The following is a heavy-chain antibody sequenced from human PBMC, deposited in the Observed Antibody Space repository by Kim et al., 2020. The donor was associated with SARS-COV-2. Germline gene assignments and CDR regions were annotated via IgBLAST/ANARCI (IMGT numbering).Heavy chain of an antibody. CDR2: SDGRNT. Sequence: SDGRNTYYAESVKGRFTIPRDNSKNMLYLQRKGLRAEDTAVYYCANFESWGQGTLVTVSS. CDR3: ANFES. V-gene: IGHV3-33*06. J-gene: IGHJ4*02.